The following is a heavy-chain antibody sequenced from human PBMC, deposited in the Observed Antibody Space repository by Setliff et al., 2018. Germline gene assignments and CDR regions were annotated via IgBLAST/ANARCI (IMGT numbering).Heavy chain of an antibody. Sequence: GGPLRLSCAASGFTFSAHYMDWLRQAPGKGLEWVGRIRNKDNSYTTEYAASVKGRFTISRDDSKDSLFLQMNNLKTEDTAVYYCVRAAAGLDIWSQKIVVTVSS. CDR2: IRNKDNSYTT. CDR3: VRAAAGLDI. J-gene: IGHJ4*02. V-gene: IGHV3-72*01. CDR1: GFTFSAHY. D-gene: IGHD3-16*01.